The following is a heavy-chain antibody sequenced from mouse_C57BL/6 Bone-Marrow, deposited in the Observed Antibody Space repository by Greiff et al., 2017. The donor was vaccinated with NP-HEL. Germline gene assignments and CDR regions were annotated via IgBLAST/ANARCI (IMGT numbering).Heavy chain of an antibody. D-gene: IGHD1-1*01. V-gene: IGHV5-4*01. Sequence: EVHLVESGGGLVKPGGSLKLSCAASGFTFSSYAMSWVRQTPEKRLEWVATISDGGSYTYYPDNVKGRFTISRDNAKNNLYLQMSHLKSEDTAMYYCERDTTVVATYWGQGTLVTVSA. CDR1: GFTFSSYA. CDR2: ISDGGSYT. J-gene: IGHJ3*01. CDR3: ERDTTVVATY.